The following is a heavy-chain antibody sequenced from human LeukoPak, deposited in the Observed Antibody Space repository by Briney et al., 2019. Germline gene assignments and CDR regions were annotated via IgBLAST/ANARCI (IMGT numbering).Heavy chain of an antibody. CDR3: LKYYYDSSDWYYGMDV. CDR2: IKQDGSEE. D-gene: IGHD3-22*01. CDR1: GFTFNSYW. Sequence: GGSLRLSCAASGFTFNSYWMSWVRQPPGKGLEWVANIKQDGSEEYYVDSVKGRFTISRDNSKNTLYLQMNSLRAEDTAVYYCLKYYYDSSDWYYGMDVWGQGTTVTVSS. V-gene: IGHV3-7*01. J-gene: IGHJ6*02.